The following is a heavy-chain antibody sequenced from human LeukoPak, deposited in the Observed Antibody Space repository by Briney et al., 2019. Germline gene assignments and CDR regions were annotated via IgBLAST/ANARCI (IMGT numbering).Heavy chain of an antibody. Sequence: SGGSLRLFCAASEFTFSTYNMNWVRQAPGKGLEWVSSITSSSSYSFYADSVKGRFTISRDNAKTTLYLQMNSLRAEDRAVYYCAKDTTMVRRTDFDLWGRGNLVSVSS. D-gene: IGHD3-10*01. J-gene: IGHJ2*01. V-gene: IGHV3-21*01. CDR3: AKDTTMVRRTDFDL. CDR1: EFTFSTYN. CDR2: ITSSSSYS.